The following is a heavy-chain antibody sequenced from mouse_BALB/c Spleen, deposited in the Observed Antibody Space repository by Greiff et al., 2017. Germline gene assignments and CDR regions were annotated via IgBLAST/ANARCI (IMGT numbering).Heavy chain of an antibody. D-gene: IGHD4-1*01. CDR2: ISSGGGST. V-gene: IGHV5-12-1*01. CDR3: ARLGPVYAMDY. J-gene: IGHJ4*01. Sequence: EVMLVESGGGLVKPGGSLKLSCAASGFAFSSYDMSWVRQTPEKRLEWVAYISSGGGSTYYPDTVKGRFTISRDNAKNTLYLQMSSLKSEDTAMYYCARLGPVYAMDYWGQGTSVTVSS. CDR1: GFAFSSYD.